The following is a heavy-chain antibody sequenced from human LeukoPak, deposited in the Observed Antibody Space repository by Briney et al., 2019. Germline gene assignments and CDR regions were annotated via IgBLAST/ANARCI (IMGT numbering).Heavy chain of an antibody. CDR3: ARTTEYNWFDP. J-gene: IGHJ5*02. CDR1: GGSISSAYY. D-gene: IGHD1-1*01. CDR2: IYHSGST. V-gene: IGHV4-38-2*02. Sequence: SETLSLTCTVSGGSISSAYYWGWIRQPPGMGLEWIGSIYHSGSTYYNPSLKGRVTISVDTSKNQFSLKLSSVTAADTAMYYCARTTEYNWFDPWGQGTLVTVSS.